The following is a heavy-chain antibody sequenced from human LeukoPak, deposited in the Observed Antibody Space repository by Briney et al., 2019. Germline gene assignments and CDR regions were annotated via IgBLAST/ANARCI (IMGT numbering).Heavy chain of an antibody. CDR2: ISSSSSTI. J-gene: IGHJ4*02. D-gene: IGHD2-21*01. Sequence: GGSLRLSCAASGFTFSSYSMNWVRQAPGKGLEWVSYISSSSSTIYYADSVKGRFTISRDNAQNSLYLQMSSLGAEDTAVYYCVRGCGRPSCPYYLDSWGQGVLVTVSS. CDR1: GFTFSSYS. V-gene: IGHV3-48*04. CDR3: VRGCGRPSCPYYLDS.